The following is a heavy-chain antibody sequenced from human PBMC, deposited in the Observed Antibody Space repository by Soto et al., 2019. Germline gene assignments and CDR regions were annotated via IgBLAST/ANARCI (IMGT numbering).Heavy chain of an antibody. D-gene: IGHD5-12*01. Sequence: QVQLQESGPGLVKPSQTLSLTCTVSGGSISSGDYYWSWIRQPPGKGLGWIGYIYYSGSTYYNPSLKNRVTKSADTAKNQFSLKLSSVTAADTAVYYCTSGYDKNWFDPWGQGTLVTVSS. CDR1: GGSISSGDYY. CDR3: TSGYDKNWFDP. V-gene: IGHV4-30-4*01. J-gene: IGHJ5*02. CDR2: IYYSGST.